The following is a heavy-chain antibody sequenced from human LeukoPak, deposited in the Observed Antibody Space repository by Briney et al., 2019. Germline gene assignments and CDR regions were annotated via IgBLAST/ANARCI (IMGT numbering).Heavy chain of an antibody. V-gene: IGHV4-4*07. CDR1: GVSPSRFY. CDR3: ARRRHPRLVNWGSRTAFDI. Sequence: PETLSLTCTLSGVSPSRFYSGWIRQPAGKGLEWIGRIYTSGGTKSNPPLKRRVTMSVYTSKNQFSLKLSSVTPVHTPVFYCARRRHPRLVNWGSRTAFDIWGQGTMVTVSS. D-gene: IGHD7-27*01. CDR2: IYTSGGT. J-gene: IGHJ3*02.